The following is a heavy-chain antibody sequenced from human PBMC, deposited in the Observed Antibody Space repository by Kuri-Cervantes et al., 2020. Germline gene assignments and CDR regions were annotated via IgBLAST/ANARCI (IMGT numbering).Heavy chain of an antibody. V-gene: IGHV3-9*01. Sequence: SLKISCAASGFTFDDYAMHWVRQAPGKGLEWVSGISWNSGSIGYADSVKGRFTISRDNSKNTLYLQMNSLRAEDTAVYYCARDRERYCSGGSCYSLAYWGQGTLVPGSS. CDR2: ISWNSGSI. CDR1: GFTFDDYA. D-gene: IGHD2-15*01. CDR3: ARDRERYCSGGSCYSLAY. J-gene: IGHJ4*02.